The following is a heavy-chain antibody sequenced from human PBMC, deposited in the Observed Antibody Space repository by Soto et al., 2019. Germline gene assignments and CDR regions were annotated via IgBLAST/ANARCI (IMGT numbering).Heavy chain of an antibody. D-gene: IGHD3-10*01. CDR3: ARDRRGGLGIDP. CDR1: GFTFSSYS. J-gene: IGHJ5*02. CDR2: ISSSSSYI. Sequence: EVQLVESGGGLVKPGGSLRLSCAASGFTFSSYSMNWVRQAPGKGLEWVSSISSSSSYIYYADSVKGRFTISRDNAKNSLYLQMNSLRAEDTAVYYCARDRRGGLGIDPWGQGTLVTVSS. V-gene: IGHV3-21*01.